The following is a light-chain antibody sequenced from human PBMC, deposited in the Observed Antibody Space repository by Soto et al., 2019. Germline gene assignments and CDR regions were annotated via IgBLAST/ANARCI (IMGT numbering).Light chain of an antibody. CDR2: GTS. J-gene: IGKJ3*01. Sequence: EIVLTQSPATLSLSPGERATLSCRASQSVSSYLAWYQQKPGQAPRLLIYGTSTRASGIADRFSGSGSGTDLTLTISRVEPEDFAVYYCQYYGDSPLVTFGPGTKVDIK. V-gene: IGKV3-20*01. CDR3: QYYGDSPLVT. CDR1: QSVSSY.